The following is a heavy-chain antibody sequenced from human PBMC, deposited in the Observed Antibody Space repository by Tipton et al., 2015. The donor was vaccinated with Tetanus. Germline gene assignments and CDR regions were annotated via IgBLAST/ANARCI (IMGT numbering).Heavy chain of an antibody. V-gene: IGHV4-61*01. CDR2: TYYSGST. CDR1: GASIGSISYY. Sequence: TLSLTCTVSGASIGSISYYWSWIRQPPGKGLEWIGYTYYSGSTGYNPSPKRRVTISIDSSKNQFSLKLTSVTAADTAVYYCARDERYGDYAYWGQGALVTVSS. CDR3: ARDERYGDYAY. J-gene: IGHJ4*02. D-gene: IGHD4-17*01.